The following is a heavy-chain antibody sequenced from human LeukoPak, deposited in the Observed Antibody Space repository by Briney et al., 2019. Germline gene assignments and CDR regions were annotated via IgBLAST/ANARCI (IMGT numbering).Heavy chain of an antibody. D-gene: IGHD4-17*01. CDR2: ITGSGTSR. Sequence: GGSLRLFCAASGFTFSSYSMNWVRQAPGKGLEWVSDITGSGTSRYYADSVKGRFTISRDNSKNTLYLQMNSLRAEDTAVYYCAREREGPYGYLDYWGQGTLVIVSS. CDR3: AREREGPYGYLDY. CDR1: GFTFSSYS. V-gene: IGHV3-23*01. J-gene: IGHJ4*02.